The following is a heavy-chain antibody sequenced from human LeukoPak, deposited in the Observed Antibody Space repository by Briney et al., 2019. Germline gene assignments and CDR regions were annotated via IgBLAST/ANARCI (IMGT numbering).Heavy chain of an antibody. V-gene: IGHV4-30-4*01. CDR2: IYYSGST. Sequence: SETLSLTCTVSGGSISRGDYYWSWIRQPPGKGLEWIGYIYYSGSTYYNPSLKSRVTISVDTSKNQFSLKLSSVTAADTAVYYCARADYGGKRGFDYWGQGTLVTVSS. J-gene: IGHJ4*02. CDR3: ARADYGGKRGFDY. CDR1: GGSISRGDYY. D-gene: IGHD4-23*01.